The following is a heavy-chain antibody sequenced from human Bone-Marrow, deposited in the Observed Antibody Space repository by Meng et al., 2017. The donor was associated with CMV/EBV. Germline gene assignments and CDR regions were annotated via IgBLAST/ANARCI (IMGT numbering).Heavy chain of an antibody. CDR2: ISDDGSNK. Sequence: GGSLRLSCAASGFTFSNYAMHWVRQAPGKGLEWVVVISDDGSNKQYAGSVKGRFTISRDNSKNTLHLQMSSLRVEDTAVYFCARGTRHLVLSGYYYGMDVWGQGTAVTFSS. D-gene: IGHD6-6*01. CDR1: GFTFSNYA. V-gene: IGHV3-30*04. CDR3: ARGTRHLVLSGYYYGMDV. J-gene: IGHJ6*02.